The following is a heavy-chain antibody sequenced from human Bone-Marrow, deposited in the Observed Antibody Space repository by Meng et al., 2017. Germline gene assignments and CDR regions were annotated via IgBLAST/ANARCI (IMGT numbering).Heavy chain of an antibody. J-gene: IGHJ6*02. CDR2: IRSKTDGATT. D-gene: IGHD3-22*01. CDR1: GFTFTNAW. CDR3: ATDHSITYYYDHYGINV. Sequence: GESLKISCAASGFTFTNAWMNWVRQAPGKGLEWVGHIRSKTDGATTDYAAPVKGRFSISRDDSKNTLYLQMDSLKTEDTAIYYCATDHSITYYYDHYGINVWGQGTTVTVSS. V-gene: IGHV3-15*01.